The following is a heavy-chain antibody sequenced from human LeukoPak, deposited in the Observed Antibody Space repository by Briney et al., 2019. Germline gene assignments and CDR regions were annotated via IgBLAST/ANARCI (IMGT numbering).Heavy chain of an antibody. D-gene: IGHD2/OR15-2a*01. Sequence: PSETLSLTCTVSGGSISSYYWSWIRQPPGKGLEWIGYIYYGGSTDYNPSLKSRVTISKDTSKTQFSLRLSSVTAADTAVYYCAKGGSTNFYYGDVWGQGTTVTVSS. J-gene: IGHJ6*02. CDR2: IYYGGST. CDR1: GGSISSYY. CDR3: AKGGSTNFYYGDV. V-gene: IGHV4-59*01.